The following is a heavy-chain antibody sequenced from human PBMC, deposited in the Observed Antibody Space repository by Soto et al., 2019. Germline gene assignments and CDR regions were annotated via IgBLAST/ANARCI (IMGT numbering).Heavy chain of an antibody. V-gene: IGHV3-30*18. CDR3: AKDRRAPGPNYYYGMDV. CDR2: ISYDGSNK. Sequence: PGGSLRLSCAASGFTFSSYGMHWVRQAPGKGLAWVAVISYDGSNKYYADSVKGRFTISRDNSKNTLYLQMNSLRAEDTAVYYCAKDRRAPGPNYYYGMDVWGQGTTVTVSS. CDR1: GFTFSSYG. J-gene: IGHJ6*02.